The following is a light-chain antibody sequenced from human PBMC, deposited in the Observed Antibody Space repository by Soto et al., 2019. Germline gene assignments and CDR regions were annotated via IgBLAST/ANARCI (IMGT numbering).Light chain of an antibody. CDR2: GAS. CDR1: QSVSSSY. CDR3: QQYGSSPT. J-gene: IGKJ4*01. Sequence: EIVLTQSPGTLSLSPGERATLSCRASQSVSSSYLAWYQQKPGQAPRLRIYGASSRATGIPDRFSGSGSGTDFTLTISRLEPDDFAVYYCQQYGSSPTFGGGTKVEIK. V-gene: IGKV3-20*01.